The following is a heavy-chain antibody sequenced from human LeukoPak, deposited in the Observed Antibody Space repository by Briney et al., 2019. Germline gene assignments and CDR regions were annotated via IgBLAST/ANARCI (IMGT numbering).Heavy chain of an antibody. V-gene: IGHV3-21*04. CDR1: GFTFSTYH. Sequence: GGSLRLSCAASGFTFSTYHMHWVRQAPGKGLEWVSTISSSGDSFKYYADSVKGRFTVSRDNAQNSLYLQMDSLRAEDTAVYYCASLSTPGYYYSYWGQGTLVTVSS. CDR2: ISSSGDSFK. J-gene: IGHJ4*02. D-gene: IGHD3-10*01. CDR3: ASLSTPGYYYSY.